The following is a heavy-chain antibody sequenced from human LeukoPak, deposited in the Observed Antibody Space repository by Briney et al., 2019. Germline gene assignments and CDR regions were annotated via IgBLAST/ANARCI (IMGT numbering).Heavy chain of an antibody. Sequence: GGSLRLSCAASGFTFSSYSMNWVRQAPGKGLEWVSSISSSSYIYYADSVKGRFTISRDNAKNSLYLQMNSLRAEDTAVYYCARDRDGYSSDPFDYWGQGTLVTVSS. CDR2: ISSSSYI. CDR1: GFTFSSYS. D-gene: IGHD6-19*01. J-gene: IGHJ4*02. CDR3: ARDRDGYSSDPFDY. V-gene: IGHV3-21*01.